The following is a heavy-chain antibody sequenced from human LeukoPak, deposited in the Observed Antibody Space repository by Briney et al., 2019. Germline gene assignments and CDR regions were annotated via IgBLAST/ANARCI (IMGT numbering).Heavy chain of an antibody. D-gene: IGHD1-26*01. CDR3: AKDFQWGLDY. Sequence: PGGSLRLSCAASGFTFSSYSMNWVRQAPGKGLEWVAYIRQDETDKYYAVSVKGRFTISRDTRKNMLYLQMNSLRVEDTAVYYCAKDFQWGLDYWGQGTLVTVSS. J-gene: IGHJ4*02. CDR2: IRQDETDK. V-gene: IGHV3-30*02. CDR1: GFTFSSYS.